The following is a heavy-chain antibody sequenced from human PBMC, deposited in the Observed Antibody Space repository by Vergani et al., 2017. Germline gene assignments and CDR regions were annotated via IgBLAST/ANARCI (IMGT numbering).Heavy chain of an antibody. D-gene: IGHD6-19*01. V-gene: IGHV4-59*11. CDR2: IHDSENT. CDR1: FDSIRNLS. J-gene: IGHJ5*02. CDR3: ASNTRSGQRADR. Sequence: QVQLQESGPGLVKSSETLSLTCSVSFDSIRNLSCNWIRQPPGKGLEWIGSIHDSENTNYNPSLKTRVTISVDTSKNHFSLTLTSVTAADTAVYYCASNTRSGQRADRWGQGILVTVTS.